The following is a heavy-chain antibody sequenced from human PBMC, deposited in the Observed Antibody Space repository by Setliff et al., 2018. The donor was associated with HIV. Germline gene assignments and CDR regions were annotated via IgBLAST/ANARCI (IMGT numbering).Heavy chain of an antibody. CDR3: ARGQYYYGSGISYYYYYYYMDV. J-gene: IGHJ6*03. D-gene: IGHD3-10*01. CDR2: IYTSGNT. Sequence: SLTCTVSGGSISSGNSYWSWIRQPAVKGLEWIGHIYTSGNTNYNPSLKSRVTISVDTSKNQFSLKLSSVTAADTAVYYCARGQYYYGSGISYYYYYYYMDVWGKGTTVTVSS. V-gene: IGHV4-61*09. CDR1: GGSISSGNSY.